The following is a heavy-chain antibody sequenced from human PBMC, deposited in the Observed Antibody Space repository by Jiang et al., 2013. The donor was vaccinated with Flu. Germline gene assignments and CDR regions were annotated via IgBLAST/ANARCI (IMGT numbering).Heavy chain of an antibody. Sequence: SSGYVLGLGSGSPQEGAGVDWEYLSYGSTYYNPSLKSRVTLSVDTSKNQFSLKLSSVTAADTAVYYCARDPSNYYFDSSPYNTFDIWGQGTMVTVSS. CDR2: LSYGST. V-gene: IGHV4-38-2*02. J-gene: IGHJ3*02. CDR1: SSGYV. D-gene: IGHD3-22*01. CDR3: ARDPSNYYFDSSPYNTFDI.